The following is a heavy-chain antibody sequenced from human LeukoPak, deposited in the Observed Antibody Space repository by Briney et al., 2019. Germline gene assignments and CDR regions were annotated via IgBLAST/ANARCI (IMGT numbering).Heavy chain of an antibody. CDR1: GFTFSSYS. J-gene: IGHJ6*03. D-gene: IGHD3-16*02. CDR2: ISSSSSTI. Sequence: GGSLRLSCAASGFTFSSYSMNWVRQAPGKGLEWASYISSSSSTIYYADSVKGRFTISRDNAKNSLYLQMNSLRAEDTAVYYCAKNTISGGHYQYYMDVWGKGTTVTVSS. CDR3: AKNTISGGHYQYYMDV. V-gene: IGHV3-48*01.